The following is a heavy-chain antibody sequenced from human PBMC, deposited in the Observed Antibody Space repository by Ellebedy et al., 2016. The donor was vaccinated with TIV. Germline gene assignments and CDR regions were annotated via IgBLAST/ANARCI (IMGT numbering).Heavy chain of an antibody. CDR2: MKSDGSVK. Sequence: GESLKISCVGTGFTFSGYWMTWVRQAPGKGLEWVANMKSDGSVKCYADSVKGRFTISRDNTNNILYLQMNSLRVDDTAVYYCARDLGISPGLWGRGTLVTASS. CDR1: GFTFSGYW. J-gene: IGHJ2*01. CDR3: ARDLGISPGL. V-gene: IGHV3-7*01. D-gene: IGHD1-26*01.